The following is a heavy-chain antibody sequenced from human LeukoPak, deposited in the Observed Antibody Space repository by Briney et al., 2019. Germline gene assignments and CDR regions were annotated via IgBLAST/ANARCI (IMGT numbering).Heavy chain of an antibody. J-gene: IGHJ4*02. D-gene: IGHD4-17*01. CDR1: GASISSGNYY. V-gene: IGHV4-61*02. CDR3: ARSAGSDYGDY. Sequence: PSETLSPTCTVPGASISSGNYYWTWIRQPAGKGLEWTGRIYGSGITNYNPSLKSRLTISVDTSKNQFSLKLSSVTAADTAVYCCARSAGSDYGDYWGQGTLVTVSS. CDR2: IYGSGIT.